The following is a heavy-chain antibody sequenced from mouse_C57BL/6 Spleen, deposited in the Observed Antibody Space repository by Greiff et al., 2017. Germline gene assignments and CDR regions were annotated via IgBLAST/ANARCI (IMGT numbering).Heavy chain of an antibody. CDR2: ISYDGSN. Sequence: EVQLQQSGPGLVKPSQSLSLTCSVTGYSITSGYYWNWIRQFPGNKLEWMGYISYDGSNNYNPSLKNRISITRDTSKNQFFLKLNFVTTEDTATYYCAREWIYYDYDGAMDYWGQGTSVTVSS. J-gene: IGHJ4*01. V-gene: IGHV3-6*01. D-gene: IGHD2-4*01. CDR1: GYSITSGYY. CDR3: AREWIYYDYDGAMDY.